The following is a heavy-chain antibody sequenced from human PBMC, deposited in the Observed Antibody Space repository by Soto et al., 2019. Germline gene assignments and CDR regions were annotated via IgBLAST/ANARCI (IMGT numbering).Heavy chain of an antibody. CDR2: IWYDGGNK. J-gene: IGHJ4*02. D-gene: IGHD2-21*02. CDR3: ARDTATRVVVTEFDY. CDR1: GFTFSSYG. Sequence: GGSLRLSCAASGFTFSSYGMHWVRQAPGKGLEWVAVIWYDGGNKYYADSVKGRFTISRDNSKNTLYLQMNSLRAEDTAVYYCARDTATRVVVTEFDYWGQGTLVTAPQ. V-gene: IGHV3-33*01.